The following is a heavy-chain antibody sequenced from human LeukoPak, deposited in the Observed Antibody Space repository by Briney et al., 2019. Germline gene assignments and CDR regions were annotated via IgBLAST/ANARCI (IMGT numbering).Heavy chain of an antibody. V-gene: IGHV3-43*02. CDR1: GFPFDDYA. CDR3: AKVGYFDYHAFDI. Sequence: GGSLRLPCAASGFPFDDYAMHWVRRAPGRGRDWLSLISGDGGSTYYADSVKGRFTISRDNSKNSLYLQMNSLRTEDTALYYCAKVGYFDYHAFDIWGQGTMVTVSS. D-gene: IGHD3-9*01. CDR2: ISGDGGST. J-gene: IGHJ3*02.